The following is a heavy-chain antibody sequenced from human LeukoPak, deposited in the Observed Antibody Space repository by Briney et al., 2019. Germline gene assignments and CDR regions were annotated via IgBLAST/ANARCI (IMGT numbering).Heavy chain of an antibody. D-gene: IGHD3-9*01. Sequence: PSETLSLTCTVSGGSISSSHYYWSWIRQPPGKGLEWIGYIFSSGSTIYNPSLRSRLTISVDTSKNQFSLKLSSVTAADTAIYYCARVAINGNYDLLTVWGQGTLVTVSS. J-gene: IGHJ4*02. CDR3: ARVAINGNYDLLTV. CDR1: GGSISSSHYY. V-gene: IGHV4-61*01. CDR2: IFSSGST.